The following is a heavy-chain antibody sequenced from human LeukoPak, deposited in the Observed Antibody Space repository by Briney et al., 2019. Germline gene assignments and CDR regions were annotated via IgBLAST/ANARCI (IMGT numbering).Heavy chain of an antibody. Sequence: SETLSLTCTVSGYSISCGFYWAWIRQPPGKGLEWIGNIVPVHSGNTKYSSALNVLVTISTNTSNNQFSLMLNAVTAADTAVYYCARDDYSNHDSADWGQGTPVTVSS. V-gene: IGHV4-38-2*02. J-gene: IGHJ4*02. CDR1: GYSISCGFY. CDR3: ARDDYSNHDSAD. D-gene: IGHD4-11*01. CDR2: IVPVHSGNT.